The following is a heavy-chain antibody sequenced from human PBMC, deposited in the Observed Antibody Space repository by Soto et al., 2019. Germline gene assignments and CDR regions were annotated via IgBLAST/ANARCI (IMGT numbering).Heavy chain of an antibody. Sequence: GASVKVSCKASGYTFTRSGISWARQAPGQGPEWMGWISGYNGDTNYAQTFQGRVTMTTDTSTSTAYMELRSLRSDDTAVYYCAGEGVAPYYHYGMESWGQGTPVTVSS. CDR2: ISGYNGDT. J-gene: IGHJ6*02. CDR3: AGEGVAPYYHYGMES. CDR1: GYTFTRSG. V-gene: IGHV1-18*01.